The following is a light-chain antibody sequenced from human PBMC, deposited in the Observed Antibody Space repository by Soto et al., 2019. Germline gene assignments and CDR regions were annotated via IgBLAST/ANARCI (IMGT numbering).Light chain of an antibody. Sequence: HSVLTQPPSAPGSPGQSVTISCTGTSSDIGAYIYVSCYQQHPGTAPKLMISEVSRRPSGVPARSSGSKSGNPASLTVSGLQADDEAHYYCSSYAGSNNFVFGTGTKVTVL. CDR2: EVS. CDR1: SSDIGAYIY. V-gene: IGLV2-8*01. CDR3: SSYAGSNNFV. J-gene: IGLJ1*01.